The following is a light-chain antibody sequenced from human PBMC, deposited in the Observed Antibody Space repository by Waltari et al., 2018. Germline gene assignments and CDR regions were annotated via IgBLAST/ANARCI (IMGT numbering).Light chain of an antibody. J-gene: IGKJ1*01. CDR3: QQYNNWPPGT. V-gene: IGKV3-15*01. Sequence: TVVTQSPATLSVSPGERASLSCRTSRTIGLSLAWYQQKPGQAPRLLIYHASTRATGIPARFSGSGSESEFTLTISSLQSEDVAVYYCQQYNNWPPGTFGQGTRVEI. CDR1: RTIGLS. CDR2: HAS.